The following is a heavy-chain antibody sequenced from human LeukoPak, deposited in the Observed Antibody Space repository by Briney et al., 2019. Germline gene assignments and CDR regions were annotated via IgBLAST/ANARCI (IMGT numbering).Heavy chain of an antibody. D-gene: IGHD5-18*01. V-gene: IGHV3-30*04. CDR3: ARQYISGQWYFDY. J-gene: IGHJ4*02. CDR2: ISYDGSNE. CDR1: GFIFSSYA. Sequence: GGSLRLSCAASGFIFSSYAMHWVRQAPGKGLEWVAVISYDGSNEYYADSVKGRFTVSRDNSKNTLYLQMNSLIPEDTAVYYCARQYISGQWYFDYWGQGTLVTVSS.